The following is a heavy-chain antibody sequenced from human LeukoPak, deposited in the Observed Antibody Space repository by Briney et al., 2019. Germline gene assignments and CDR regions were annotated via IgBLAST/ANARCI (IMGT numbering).Heavy chain of an antibody. CDR1: GFTFGDYT. V-gene: IGHV3-43*02. D-gene: IGHD3-16*01. CDR2: ITGDGGTT. J-gene: IGHJ4*02. Sequence: GGSLRLSCAASGFTFGDYTMHWFRQPPGRGLQWVSLITGDGGTTSYAGSVKGRFTISRDNSKNSLYLHMNSLRNKDTALYYCAKGHFGAGHYWGQGTLVTVSS. CDR3: AKGHFGAGHY.